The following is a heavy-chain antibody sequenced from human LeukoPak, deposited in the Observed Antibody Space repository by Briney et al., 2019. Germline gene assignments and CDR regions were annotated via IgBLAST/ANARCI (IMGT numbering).Heavy chain of an antibody. J-gene: IGHJ4*02. Sequence: PGTSLRLSCAASGFSFSTYGMHWVRQAPGKGLEWVAAAQGDGRLQYYADSVKGRFTISKDISKSTLYVQMNSLRAEDTAVYYCARDQYGDYALDYWGQGTLVTVSS. CDR3: ARDQYGDYALDY. D-gene: IGHD4-17*01. CDR1: GFSFSTYG. V-gene: IGHV3-33*01. CDR2: AQGDGRLQ.